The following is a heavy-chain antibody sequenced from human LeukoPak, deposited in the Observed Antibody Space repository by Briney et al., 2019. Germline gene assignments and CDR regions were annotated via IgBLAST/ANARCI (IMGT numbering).Heavy chain of an antibody. Sequence: SETLSLTCTVSGGSISSYYWSWIRQPPGKGLEGIGYIYYSWSTNYNPSLKSRVTISVDTSKNQFSLKLSSVTAADTAVYYCARFSPPRAVIVGATTADDAFDIWGQGTMVTVSS. J-gene: IGHJ3*02. CDR1: GGSISSYY. CDR3: ARFSPPRAVIVGATTADDAFDI. V-gene: IGHV4-59*01. CDR2: IYYSWST. D-gene: IGHD1-26*01.